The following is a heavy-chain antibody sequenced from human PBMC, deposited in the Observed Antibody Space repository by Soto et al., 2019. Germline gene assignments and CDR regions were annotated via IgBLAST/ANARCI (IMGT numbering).Heavy chain of an antibody. CDR1: GFSLSTSGVG. D-gene: IGHD2-2*01. CDR2: IYWDDDK. Sequence: SGPTLVKPTQTLTLTCTFSGFSLSTSGVGVGWIRQPPGKALEWLALIYWDDDKRYSPSLKSRLTITKDTSKNQVVLTMTNMDPVDTATYYCAHISPTVVVPAAMLFDYWGQGTLVTVSS. V-gene: IGHV2-5*02. CDR3: AHISPTVVVPAAMLFDY. J-gene: IGHJ4*02.